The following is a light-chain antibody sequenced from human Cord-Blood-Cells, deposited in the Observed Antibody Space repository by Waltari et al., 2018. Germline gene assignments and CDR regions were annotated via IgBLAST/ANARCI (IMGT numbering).Light chain of an antibody. CDR1: QSVSSN. J-gene: IGKJ3*01. V-gene: IGKV3-15*01. CDR2: GAS. Sequence: EIVMTQSPATLSVSPGERATLSCRASQSVSSNLAWYQQKPGQAPRPLIYGASTRATGIPARFSCSGSGTEFTLTISSLQSEDFAVYYCQQYNNWPPSFTFGPGTKVDIK. CDR3: QQYNNWPPSFT.